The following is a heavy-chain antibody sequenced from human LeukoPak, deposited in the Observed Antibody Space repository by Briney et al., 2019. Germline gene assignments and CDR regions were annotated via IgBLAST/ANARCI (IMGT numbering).Heavy chain of an antibody. J-gene: IGHJ6*03. CDR1: GGTFSSYA. V-gene: IGHV1-69*01. Sequence: SVKVSCKASGGTFSSYAISWVRQAPGQGLEWMGGIIPIFGTANYAQKFQGRVTITADEPTSTAYMELSSLRSEDTAVYYCAILYSSSTYYYYYYMDVWGKGTTVTVSS. CDR3: AILYSSSTYYYYYYMDV. D-gene: IGHD6-6*01. CDR2: IIPIFGTA.